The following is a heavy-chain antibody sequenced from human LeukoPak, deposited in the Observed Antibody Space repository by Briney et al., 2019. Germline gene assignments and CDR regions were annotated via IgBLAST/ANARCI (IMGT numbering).Heavy chain of an antibody. CDR2: INPSGGST. D-gene: IGHD3-22*01. CDR1: GYTFTSYY. CDR3: ARGGITMIVVDPLDY. V-gene: IGHV1-46*01. Sequence: ASVKVSCKASGYTFTSYYMHWVRQAPGQGLEWMGIINPSGGSTNYAQKFQGRVTMTRDTSTSTVYMELSGLRSEDTAVYYCARGGITMIVVDPLDYWGQGTLVTVSS. J-gene: IGHJ4*02.